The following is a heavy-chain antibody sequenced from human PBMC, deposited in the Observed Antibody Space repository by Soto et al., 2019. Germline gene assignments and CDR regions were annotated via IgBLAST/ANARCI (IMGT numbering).Heavy chain of an antibody. D-gene: IGHD1-26*01. Sequence: SVKVSCKASGVTFSSYAISWVRQAPGQGLEWMGGIIPIFGTANYAQKFQGRVTITADESTSTAYMELSSLRPEDTAVYYCASPRVVATTGYYYYGMDVWGQGSTVTAP. CDR1: GVTFSSYA. CDR3: ASPRVVATTGYYYYGMDV. J-gene: IGHJ6*02. V-gene: IGHV1-69*13. CDR2: IIPIFGTA.